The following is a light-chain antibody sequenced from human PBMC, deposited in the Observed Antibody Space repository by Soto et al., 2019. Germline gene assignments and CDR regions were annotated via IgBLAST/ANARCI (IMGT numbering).Light chain of an antibody. CDR2: AAS. J-gene: IGKJ2*01. CDR3: QKYNSAPNT. V-gene: IGKV1-27*01. CDR1: RDISSS. Sequence: DAQMTQSPSSLSASVGDRVTITCRASRDISSSLAWYQQKPGKVPKLLIYAASTLHAGVQSRFSGSGSGTFFTLTINSLQPEDVATYYCQKYNSAPNTFGRGTRLEIK.